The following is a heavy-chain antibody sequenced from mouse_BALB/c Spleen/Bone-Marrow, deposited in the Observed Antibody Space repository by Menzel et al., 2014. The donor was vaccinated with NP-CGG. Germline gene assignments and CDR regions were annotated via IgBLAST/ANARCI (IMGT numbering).Heavy chain of an antibody. D-gene: IGHD1-3*01. CDR2: IAPANGNT. Sequence: ESGAELVKPGASVKLSCTASGFNIKDAYMHWVKQRPAQGLEWIGRIAPANGNTEYDPKFLDKATITADTSSNTAYLQLSSLTSEDTAVYYCARSPGEVNYWGQGTLVTVSA. V-gene: IGHV14-3*02. J-gene: IGHJ3*01. CDR1: GFNIKDAY. CDR3: ARSPGEVNY.